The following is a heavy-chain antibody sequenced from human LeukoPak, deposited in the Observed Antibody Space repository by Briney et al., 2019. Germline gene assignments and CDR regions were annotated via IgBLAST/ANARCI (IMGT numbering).Heavy chain of an antibody. J-gene: IGHJ3*02. CDR3: GRVGDYYDSSDYSSAFDI. D-gene: IGHD3-22*01. CDR1: GFTLSNHW. V-gene: IGHV3-7*01. Sequence: GGSLRLSCAASGFTLSNHWMIWVRQAPGKGLECVANIKQDGTEKYYLDSVKGRFTISRDNAKNSLYLQMNSLRVEDTAVYYCGRVGDYYDSSDYSSAFDIWGQGTMVTVSS. CDR2: IKQDGTEK.